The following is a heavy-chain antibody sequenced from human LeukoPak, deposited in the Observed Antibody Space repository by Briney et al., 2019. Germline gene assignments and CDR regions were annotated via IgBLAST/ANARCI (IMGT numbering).Heavy chain of an antibody. CDR3: ARHLSGTAMAHYFDY. D-gene: IGHD2-2*01. Sequence: SETLSLTYTVSGASISSGRNYWGWSRQPPGKGLGWIASMYYSGRTDYNPSLRSRVSVSVDTSKNQLSLKLYSVTAADTAMYYCARHLSGTAMAHYFDYWGQGTVVTVSS. CDR2: MYYSGRT. J-gene: IGHJ4*02. V-gene: IGHV4-39*01. CDR1: GASISSGRNY.